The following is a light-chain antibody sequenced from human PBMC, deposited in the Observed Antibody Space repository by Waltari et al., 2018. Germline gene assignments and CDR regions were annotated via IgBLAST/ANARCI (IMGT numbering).Light chain of an antibody. CDR3: QTWGTGIGV. Sequence: QLVLTQSPSASASLGASVKLTCTLSSGHSSYAIAWHQQQPEKGPRYLMKVNSDGSHTKGDGIPARFSGSSSGAERYLTISSLQSEDEADYYCQTWGTGIGVFGGGTQLTVL. CDR1: SGHSSYA. V-gene: IGLV4-69*02. CDR2: VNSDGSH. J-gene: IGLJ7*01.